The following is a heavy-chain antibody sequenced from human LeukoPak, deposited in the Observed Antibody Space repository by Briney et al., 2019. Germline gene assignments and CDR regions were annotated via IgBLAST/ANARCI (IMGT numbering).Heavy chain of an antibody. V-gene: IGHV4-39*07. J-gene: IGHJ4*02. Sequence: PSETLSLTCTVSGGSISSSSYYWGWIRQPPGKGLEWIGSIYYSGSTYYNPSLKSRVTISVDTSKNQFSLKLSSVTAADTAVYYCARDGQYYGSGSKRVTQGNWGQGTLVTVSS. CDR3: ARDGQYYGSGSKRVTQGN. CDR1: GGSISSSSYY. CDR2: IYYSGST. D-gene: IGHD3-10*01.